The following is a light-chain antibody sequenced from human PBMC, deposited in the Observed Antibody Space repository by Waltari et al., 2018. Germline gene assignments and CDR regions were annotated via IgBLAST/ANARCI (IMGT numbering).Light chain of an antibody. CDR1: QSINTW. CDR3: QRYSGYPPT. CDR2: KAS. J-gene: IGKJ4*01. Sequence: DIQMTQSPSTLSASVGDRITITCRASQSINTWLVWYQQKPGKAPKLLISKASSLQSEVPSRFSGSGFGTEFTLTISSLQPDDSATYYCQRYSGYPPTFGGGTKVEIK. V-gene: IGKV1-5*03.